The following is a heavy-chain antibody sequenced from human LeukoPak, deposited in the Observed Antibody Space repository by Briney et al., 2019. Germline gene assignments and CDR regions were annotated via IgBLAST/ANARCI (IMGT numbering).Heavy chain of an antibody. Sequence: PSETLSLTCAVYGGSFSGYYWSWIRQPSGKGLEWIGEINHSGSTNYNPSLKSRVTISVDTSKNQFSLKLSSVTAADTAVYYCARGGSGWYDYYFDYWGQGTLVTVSS. CDR3: ARGGSGWYDYYFDY. D-gene: IGHD6-19*01. V-gene: IGHV4-34*01. CDR1: GGSFSGYY. J-gene: IGHJ4*02. CDR2: INHSGST.